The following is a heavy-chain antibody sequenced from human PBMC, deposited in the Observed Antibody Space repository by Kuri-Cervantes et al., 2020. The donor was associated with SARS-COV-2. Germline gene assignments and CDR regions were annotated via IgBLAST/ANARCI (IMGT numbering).Heavy chain of an antibody. V-gene: IGHV3-30-3*01. CDR2: ISYDGTNK. CDR1: EFTFRNYA. Sequence: GEPLKISCAASEFTFRNYAMHWVRQAPGKGLEWVAVISYDGTNKYYADFVKGRFTISRDNSNNTLYLQMNSLRVEDTAVYYCARVPYYYDGSGFFYFDYWGQGTLVTDSS. CDR3: ARVPYYYDGSGFFYFDY. D-gene: IGHD3-22*01. J-gene: IGHJ4*02.